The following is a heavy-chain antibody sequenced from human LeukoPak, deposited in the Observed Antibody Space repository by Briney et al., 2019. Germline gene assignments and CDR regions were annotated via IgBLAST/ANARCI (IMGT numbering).Heavy chain of an antibody. CDR2: IYYSGST. Sequence: PSETLSLTCSVSGGSISSSSYYWGWNRQPPGKGLEWIGNIYYSGSTYYNPSLKSRVTISVDTSKNQFSLKLTSVTAADTAVYYCARNRIYVDTAMVLDYWGQGTLVTVSS. J-gene: IGHJ4*02. V-gene: IGHV4-39*07. CDR1: GGSISSSSYY. D-gene: IGHD5-18*01. CDR3: ARNRIYVDTAMVLDY.